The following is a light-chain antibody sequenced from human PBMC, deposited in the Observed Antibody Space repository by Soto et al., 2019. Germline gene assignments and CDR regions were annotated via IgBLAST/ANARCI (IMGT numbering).Light chain of an antibody. V-gene: IGKV1-5*01. CDR3: QQFSSYSRT. CDR1: QSVNSW. Sequence: DIQMTQSPSTLSAYVGDRVTITCRASQSVNSWLAWYQQKPGRAPKLLIYSVSNLDSGVPSRFSGSGSGTEFTLTISSLQTDDFATYYCQQFSSYSRTFGQGTKVDIK. J-gene: IGKJ1*01. CDR2: SVS.